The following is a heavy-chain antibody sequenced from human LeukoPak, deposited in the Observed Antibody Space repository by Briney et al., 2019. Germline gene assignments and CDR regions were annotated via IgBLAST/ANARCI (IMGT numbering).Heavy chain of an antibody. Sequence: GASVKVSCKASGYTFTSYDINWVRQATGQGLEWMGWMNPNSGSTGYAQKFQGRVTITRNTSISTAYMELSSLRSEDTAVYYCARGPYYYDSSGRYDAFDIWGQGTMVTVSS. CDR3: ARGPYYYDSSGRYDAFDI. CDR1: GYTFTSYD. D-gene: IGHD3-22*01. V-gene: IGHV1-8*03. CDR2: MNPNSGST. J-gene: IGHJ3*02.